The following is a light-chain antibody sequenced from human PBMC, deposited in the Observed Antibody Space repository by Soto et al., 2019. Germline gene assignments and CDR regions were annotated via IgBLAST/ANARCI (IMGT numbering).Light chain of an antibody. CDR1: SSNIGANYH. CDR3: QSYDNHRRVLV. CDR2: GNN. Sequence: QSVLTQPPSVSGAPGQRVTISCTGSSSNIGANYHVHWYQQLPGTAPQLLIYGNNNRPSGVPDRFSGSKSGTSASLAITGLQAEDEADYYCQSYDNHRRVLVFGGGTKLTVL. J-gene: IGLJ2*01. V-gene: IGLV1-40*01.